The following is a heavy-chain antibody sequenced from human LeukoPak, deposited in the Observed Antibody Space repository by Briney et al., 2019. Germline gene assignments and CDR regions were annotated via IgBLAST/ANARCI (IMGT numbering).Heavy chain of an antibody. CDR1: GFTFSSNA. CDR3: AVDWYDSSGYGTFDY. Sequence: GGSLRLSCAASGFTFSSNAMNWVRQAPGKGLEWVSAISGSGGSTDYADSVKGRFTISRDNSKNTLYLQMNSLRAEDTAVYYCAVDWYDSSGYGTFDYWGQGTLVTVSS. CDR2: ISGSGGST. D-gene: IGHD3-22*01. J-gene: IGHJ4*02. V-gene: IGHV3-23*01.